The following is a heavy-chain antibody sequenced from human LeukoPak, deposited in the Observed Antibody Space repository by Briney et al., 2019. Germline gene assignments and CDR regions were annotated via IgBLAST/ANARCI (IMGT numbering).Heavy chain of an antibody. CDR2: IYYSGST. CDR1: GGSISSYY. D-gene: IGHD6-13*01. V-gene: IGHV4-59*01. J-gene: IGHJ4*02. CDR3: AKVVVGPWGPYSSSWYGL. Sequence: SETLSLTCTVSGGSISSYYWSWIRQPPGKGLEWIGYIYYSGSTNYNPSLKSRVTISVDTSKNQFSLKLSSVTAADTAVYYCAKVVVGPWGPYSSSWYGLWGQGTLVTVSS.